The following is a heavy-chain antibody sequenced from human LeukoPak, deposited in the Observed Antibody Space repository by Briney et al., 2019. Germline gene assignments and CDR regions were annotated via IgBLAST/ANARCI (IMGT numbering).Heavy chain of an antibody. CDR2: ISAYNGDT. CDR1: GHTFTSFG. J-gene: IGHJ4*02. V-gene: IGHV1-18*01. CDR3: ARDYVGMSTIREFGC. D-gene: IGHD5-24*01. Sequence: ASVKVSCKTSGHTFTSFGFSWVRQAPGQGLEWMGWISAYNGDTSYAQKLQGRVTMTTDTSTSTVYMELRSLRSDGTAVYYCARDYVGMSTIREFGCWGQGTLVTVSS.